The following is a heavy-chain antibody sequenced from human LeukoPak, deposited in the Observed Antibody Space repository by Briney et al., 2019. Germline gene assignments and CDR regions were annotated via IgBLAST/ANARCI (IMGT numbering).Heavy chain of an antibody. J-gene: IGHJ4*02. Sequence: GGSLRLSCAASGFTFSDYHMSWIRQAPGKGLEWVSYISSSGSTIYYADSVKGRFTISRDNAKNSLYLQMNSLRAEDTAVYYCARGFRRGYSYGYNFDYWGQGTLVTVSS. V-gene: IGHV3-11*04. CDR2: ISSSGSTI. CDR1: GFTFSDYH. CDR3: ARGFRRGYSYGYNFDY. D-gene: IGHD5-18*01.